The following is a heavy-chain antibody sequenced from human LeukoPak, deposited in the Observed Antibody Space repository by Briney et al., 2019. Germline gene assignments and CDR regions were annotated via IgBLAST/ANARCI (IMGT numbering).Heavy chain of an antibody. CDR3: GKTTAGYSSGQKPAWPVDY. Sequence: GGSPRLSCEASGFTFGSFAMYWVRQAPGKGLDWIAGIFGSGGSPHYADSVKGRFTISRDNSKNTVYLQINSLRAEDTAVYFCGKTTAGYSSGQKPAWPVDYWGQGTLVTVSS. J-gene: IGHJ4*02. CDR2: IFGSGGSP. CDR1: GFTFGSFA. V-gene: IGHV3-23*01. D-gene: IGHD5-18*01.